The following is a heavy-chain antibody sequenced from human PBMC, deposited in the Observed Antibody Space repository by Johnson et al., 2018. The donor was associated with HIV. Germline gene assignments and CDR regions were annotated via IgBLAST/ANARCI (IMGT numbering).Heavy chain of an antibody. V-gene: IGHV3-7*04. CDR2: IKQDGSEK. Sequence: VQLVESGGGLVQPGGSLRLSCAASGFTFSSYWMSWVRQAPGKGLEWVANIKQDGSEKYYLDPVKVRFTISRDNARKSLYLQMNNLRAEDTAVYYCVRDDGSDYEAFDIWGQGTMVTVSS. CDR1: GFTFSSYW. D-gene: IGHD2-21*01. CDR3: VRDDGSDYEAFDI. J-gene: IGHJ3*02.